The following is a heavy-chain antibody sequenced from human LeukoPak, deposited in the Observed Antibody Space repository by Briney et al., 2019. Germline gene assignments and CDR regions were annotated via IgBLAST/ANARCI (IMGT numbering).Heavy chain of an antibody. Sequence: PSETLSLTCTVSGGSISGSFWSWIRQPAGKGLEWIGRMHADGDTNYKPSIKSRITMSFDTPENQFSLKLTSVTAAHTAVYFCARAPSGCGGTCAFDYWGQGTLVTVSS. CDR1: GGSISGSF. V-gene: IGHV4-4*07. CDR3: ARAPSGCGGTCAFDY. D-gene: IGHD2-15*01. CDR2: MHADGDT. J-gene: IGHJ4*02.